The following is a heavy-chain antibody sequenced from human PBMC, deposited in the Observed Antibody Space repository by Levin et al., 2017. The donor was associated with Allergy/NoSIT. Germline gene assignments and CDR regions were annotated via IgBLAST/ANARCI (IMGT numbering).Heavy chain of an antibody. CDR2: ISGSGGST. V-gene: IGHV3-23*01. CDR1: GFTFSSYA. CDR3: AKAYSSGFSNYHRTADWFDP. D-gene: IGHD4-11*01. Sequence: GESLKISCAASGFTFSSYAMSWVRQAPGKGLEWVSAISGSGGSTYYADSVKGRFTISRDNSKNTLYLQMNSLRAEDTAVYYCAKAYSSGFSNYHRTADWFDPWGQGTLVTVSS. J-gene: IGHJ5*02.